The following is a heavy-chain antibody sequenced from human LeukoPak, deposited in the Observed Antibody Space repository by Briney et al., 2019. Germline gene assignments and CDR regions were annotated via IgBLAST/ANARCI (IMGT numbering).Heavy chain of an antibody. CDR3: ARHFARDRPSDY. Sequence: SETLSLTCTVSGGSISNYYWGWIRQPPGKGLEWIGSIYYSGSTYYNPSLKSRVTISVDTSKNQFSLKLSSVTAADTAVYYCARHFARDRPSDYWGQGTLVTVSS. V-gene: IGHV4-39*01. CDR2: IYYSGST. CDR1: GGSISNYY. J-gene: IGHJ4*02. D-gene: IGHD2-21*01.